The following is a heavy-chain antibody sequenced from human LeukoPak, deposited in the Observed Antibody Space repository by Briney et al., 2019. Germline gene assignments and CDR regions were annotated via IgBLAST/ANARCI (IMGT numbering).Heavy chain of an antibody. CDR2: INWNGGST. CDR1: GFTFDDYG. Sequence: PGGSLRLSCAASGFTFDDYGMSWVRQAPGKGLEWVSGINWNGGSTGYADSVKGRFTISIDNAKNSLYLQMNSLRAEDTALYYCARDLRHPDAFDIWGQGTMVTVSS. CDR3: ARDLRHPDAFDI. V-gene: IGHV3-20*04. D-gene: IGHD6-25*01. J-gene: IGHJ3*02.